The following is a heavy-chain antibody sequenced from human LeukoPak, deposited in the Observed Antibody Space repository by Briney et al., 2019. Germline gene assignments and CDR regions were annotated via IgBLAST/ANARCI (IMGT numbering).Heavy chain of an antibody. J-gene: IGHJ4*02. CDR1: GGTYSSYA. CDR2: IIPIFGTA. D-gene: IGHD6-13*01. Sequence: SVKLLCKASGGTYSSYAIIGVRQAPGQGLEWMGGIIPIFGTANYAQTFQGRVPITGDESTSTAYMEQSSLRPEDTAVYYCAREGGSWPLDYWGQGTLVTVFS. V-gene: IGHV1-69*13. CDR3: AREGGSWPLDY.